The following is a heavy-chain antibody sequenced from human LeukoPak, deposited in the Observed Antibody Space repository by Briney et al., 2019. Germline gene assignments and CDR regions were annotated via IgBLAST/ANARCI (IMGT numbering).Heavy chain of an antibody. CDR2: VSYDGSNK. CDR3: AKLIGSYYYDDDAFDI. J-gene: IGHJ3*02. V-gene: IGHV3-30*18. Sequence: GGSLRLSCAASGFTFSSYGMHWVRQAPGKGLEWVAVVSYDGSNKYYADSVKGRFTISRDNSKNTLYLQMNSLRAEDTAVYYCAKLIGSYYYDDDAFDIWGQGTMVTLSS. CDR1: GFTFSSYG. D-gene: IGHD3-22*01.